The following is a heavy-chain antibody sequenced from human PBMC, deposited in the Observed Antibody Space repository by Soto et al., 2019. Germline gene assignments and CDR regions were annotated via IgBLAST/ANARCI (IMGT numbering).Heavy chain of an antibody. V-gene: IGHV3-7*01. D-gene: IGHD3-22*01. CDR3: ARQYFDSSGSY. CDR2: IKEDGSEK. CDR1: GFTFSNSW. Sequence: GGSLSLSCAASGFTFSNSWMSWVRQAPGKGLEWVANIKEDGSEKYYVDSVKGRFTISRDNAKNSLYLQMNTLRADDTAVYYCARQYFDSSGSYWGRGTLVTVSS. J-gene: IGHJ4*02.